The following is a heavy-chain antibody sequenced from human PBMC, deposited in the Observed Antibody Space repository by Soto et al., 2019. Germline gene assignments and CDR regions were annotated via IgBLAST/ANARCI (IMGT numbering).Heavy chain of an antibody. D-gene: IGHD1-26*01. J-gene: IGHJ3*01. V-gene: IGHV3-48*03. CDR1: GFTFSSSE. Sequence: GGSLRLSCAVSGFTFSSSEMYWVRQAPGKGLEWISYIHPSGQPIFYADSVRGRFTISRDNANNSLFLQMNSLRAEDTAVYYCARRASRWGQGTMVTVSS. CDR2: IHPSGQPI. CDR3: ARRASR.